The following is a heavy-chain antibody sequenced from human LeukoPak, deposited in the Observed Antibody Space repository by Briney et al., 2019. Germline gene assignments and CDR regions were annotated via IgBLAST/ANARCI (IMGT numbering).Heavy chain of an antibody. CDR3: ARDERSPRYYYGMDV. V-gene: IGHV3-66*01. J-gene: IGHJ6*02. CDR1: GFTVSSNY. CDR2: IYSGGST. D-gene: IGHD1-26*01. Sequence: GGSLRLSCAASGFTVSSNYMSWVRQAPGKGLEWVSVIYSGGSTYYADSVKGRFTISRDNSKNTLYLQMNSLRAEDTAVYYCARDERSPRYYYGMDVWGQGTTVTVSS.